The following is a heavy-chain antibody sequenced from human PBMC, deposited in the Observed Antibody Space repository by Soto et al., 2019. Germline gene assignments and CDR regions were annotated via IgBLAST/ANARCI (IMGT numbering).Heavy chain of an antibody. J-gene: IGHJ4*02. CDR3: ARKYYYDSSGYYYVGYSDY. CDR2: IYCSGST. Sequence: PSETLSLTCTDSGDSISSYDSSWIRRPPGKGLEWIGYIYCSGSTNYNPSLKSRVTISVDTSKNQFSLKLSSVTAADTAVYYCARKYYYDSSGYYYVGYSDYWGQGTLVTFSS. D-gene: IGHD3-22*01. V-gene: IGHV4-59*01. CDR1: GDSISSYD.